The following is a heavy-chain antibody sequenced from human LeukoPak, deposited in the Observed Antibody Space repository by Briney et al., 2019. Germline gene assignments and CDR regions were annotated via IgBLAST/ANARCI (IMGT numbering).Heavy chain of an antibody. Sequence: SETLSLTCTVSGGSISSGGYSWSWIRQHPGKGLEWIGYIYYSGSTYYNPSLKSRVTISVDTSKNQFSLKLSSVTAADTAVYYCARDYYHYGMDVWGQGTTVTVSS. CDR1: GGSISSGGYS. CDR3: ARDYYHYGMDV. CDR2: IYYSGST. V-gene: IGHV4-31*03. J-gene: IGHJ6*02.